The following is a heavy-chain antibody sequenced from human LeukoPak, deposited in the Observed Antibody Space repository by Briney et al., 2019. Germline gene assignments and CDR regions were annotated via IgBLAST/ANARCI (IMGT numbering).Heavy chain of an antibody. Sequence: PGGSLRLSCVASGFTFSSYSMNWVRQAPGKGLEWVSSISTGSSYIYYADSVKGRFTISRDNAKNSLYLQMNSLRAEDTAVYYCERDNRGDYDLDSWGQGTLVTVSS. J-gene: IGHJ4*02. V-gene: IGHV3-21*01. CDR3: ERDNRGDYDLDS. CDR2: ISTGSSYI. D-gene: IGHD4-17*01. CDR1: GFTFSSYS.